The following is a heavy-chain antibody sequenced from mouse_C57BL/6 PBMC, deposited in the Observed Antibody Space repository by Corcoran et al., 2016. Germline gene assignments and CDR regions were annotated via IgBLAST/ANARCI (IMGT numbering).Heavy chain of an antibody. CDR3: ASPGYFDY. V-gene: IGHV1-26*01. J-gene: IGHJ2*01. CDR1: GYTFTDYY. CDR2: INPNNGVT. Sequence: EVQLQQSGPELVKPGASVKISCKASGYTFTDYYMNWVKQSHGKSLEWIGDINPNNGVTSYNQKFKGKATLTVDKSSSTAYMELRSLTSEDSAVYYCASPGYFDYWGQGTTLTVSS. D-gene: IGHD4-1*01.